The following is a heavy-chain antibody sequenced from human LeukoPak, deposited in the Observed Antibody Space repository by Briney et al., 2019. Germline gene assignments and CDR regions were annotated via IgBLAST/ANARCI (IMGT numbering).Heavy chain of an antibody. CDR1: GFTFSAFG. Sequence: PGGSLRLSCAASGFTFSAFGMHWVRQAPGKGLEWVTFIPYDGSDKYYADSVKGRFTISRDNAKNSLYLQMNSLRAEDTAVYYCARVASHYGPDAFDIWGQGTMVTVSS. V-gene: IGHV3-30*12. J-gene: IGHJ3*02. CDR2: IPYDGSDK. CDR3: ARVASHYGPDAFDI. D-gene: IGHD3-10*01.